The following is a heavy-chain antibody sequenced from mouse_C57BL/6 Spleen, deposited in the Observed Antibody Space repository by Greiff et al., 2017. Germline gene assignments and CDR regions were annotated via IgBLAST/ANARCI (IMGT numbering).Heavy chain of an antibody. V-gene: IGHV7-3*01. Sequence: DVMLVESGGGLVQPGGSLSLSCAASGFTFTDYYMSWVRQPQGKALEWLGFIRNKANGYTTEYSASVKGQFTIARDNSQSILYLQMNTLRAEDSATYYCARYVYYYSSHYAMDYCGQGTSVTVSS. CDR1: GFTFTDYY. D-gene: IGHD1-1*01. J-gene: IGHJ4*01. CDR2: IRNKANGYTT. CDR3: ARYVYYYSSHYAMDY.